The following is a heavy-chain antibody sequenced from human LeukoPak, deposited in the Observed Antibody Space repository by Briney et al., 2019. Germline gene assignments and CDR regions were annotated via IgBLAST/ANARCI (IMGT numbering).Heavy chain of an antibody. CDR2: IYYSGST. CDR3: ASSIAAAGTFDY. J-gene: IGHJ4*02. Sequence: SETLSLTCTVSGGSISSYYWSWIRQPPGKGLKWIGYIYYSGSTNYNPSLKSRVTISVDTSKNQFSLKLSSVTAADTAVYYCASSIAAAGTFDYWGQGTLVTVSS. D-gene: IGHD6-13*01. V-gene: IGHV4-59*01. CDR1: GGSISSYY.